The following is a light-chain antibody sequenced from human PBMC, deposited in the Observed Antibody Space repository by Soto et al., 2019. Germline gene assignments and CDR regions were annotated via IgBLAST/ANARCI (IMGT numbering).Light chain of an antibody. V-gene: IGKV3-20*01. Sequence: EIVLTQSPDTLSLSPGERATLSCRASQSVSSTYLAWYQQRPGQAPRLLIYGTSSRATGIPDRFSGSGSGTACTLTISRLESEDFAVYYCQEYGTSRTFGQGTEVEIK. CDR2: GTS. CDR3: QEYGTSRT. CDR1: QSVSSTY. J-gene: IGKJ1*01.